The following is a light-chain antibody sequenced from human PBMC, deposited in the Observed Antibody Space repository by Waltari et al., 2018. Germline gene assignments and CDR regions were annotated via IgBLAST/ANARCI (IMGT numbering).Light chain of an antibody. CDR2: VNSDGSH. J-gene: IGLJ3*02. CDR1: SGHSSHV. Sequence: QLVVTTSPPASASLGASVKPTCTLSSGHSSHVLSGPHQQPEKGPRYLMKVNSDGSHSRGDEIPDRFSGSSSGAERYLTSSRLQAEDEADYYCQTGGHGTWVFGGGTKLTVL. CDR3: QTGGHGTWV. V-gene: IGLV4-69*01.